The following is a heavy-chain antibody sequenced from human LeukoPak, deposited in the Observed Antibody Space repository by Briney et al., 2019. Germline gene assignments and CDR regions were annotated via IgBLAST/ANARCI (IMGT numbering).Heavy chain of an antibody. D-gene: IGHD3-22*01. CDR1: GGSFSGYY. J-gene: IGHJ4*02. Sequence: SETLSLTCAVYGGSFSGYYWSWLRQPPGKGLEWIGEINHSGGTNYNPSLKSRVTISVDTSKNQFSLKLSSVTAADTAVYYCARGASRTYYYDSSGYYYDYWGQGTLVTVSS. CDR2: INHSGGT. V-gene: IGHV4-34*01. CDR3: ARGASRTYYYDSSGYYYDY.